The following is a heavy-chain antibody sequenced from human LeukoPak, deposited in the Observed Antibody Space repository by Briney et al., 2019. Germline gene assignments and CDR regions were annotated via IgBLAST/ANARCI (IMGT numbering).Heavy chain of an antibody. CDR2: IIPIFGTA. V-gene: IGHV1-69*06. CDR1: GGTFSSYA. D-gene: IGHD3-10*01. CDR3: ARDRGFGYYGSGSYYYYYYYMDV. Sequence: SVKVSCKASGGTFSSYAISWVRQAPGQGLEWMGGIIPIFGTANYAQKFQGRVTITADKSTSTAYMELSSLRSEDTAVYYCARDRGFGYYGSGSYYYYYYYMDVWGKGTTVTVSS. J-gene: IGHJ6*03.